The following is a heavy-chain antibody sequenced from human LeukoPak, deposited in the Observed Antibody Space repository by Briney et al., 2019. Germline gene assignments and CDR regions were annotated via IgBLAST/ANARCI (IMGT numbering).Heavy chain of an antibody. D-gene: IGHD3-10*01. V-gene: IGHV4-34*01. CDR2: INHSGST. J-gene: IGHJ3*02. CDR3: ARGRPDYHGSGSHLFAFDI. Sequence: PSETLSLTCAVYGGSFSGYYWSWIRQPPGKGLEWIGEINHSGSTNYNPSLKSRVTISVDTSKNQFSLKLSSVTAADTAVYYCARGRPDYHGSGSHLFAFDIWGQGTMVTVSS. CDR1: GGSFSGYY.